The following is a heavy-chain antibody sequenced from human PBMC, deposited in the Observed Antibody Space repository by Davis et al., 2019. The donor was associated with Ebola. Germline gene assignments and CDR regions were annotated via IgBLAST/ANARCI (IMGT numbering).Heavy chain of an antibody. V-gene: IGHV3-23*01. CDR1: GFTFSSYS. D-gene: IGHD1-26*01. CDR2: ISAGGTTT. J-gene: IGHJ4*02. CDR3: AREVGALYYFDY. Sequence: GESLKISCAASGFTFSSYSMSWVRQAPGKGLEWVSVISAGGTTTVYTDSAKGRFTISRDNAKNSLYLQMNSLRAEDTALYHCAREVGALYYFDYWGQGTLVTVSS.